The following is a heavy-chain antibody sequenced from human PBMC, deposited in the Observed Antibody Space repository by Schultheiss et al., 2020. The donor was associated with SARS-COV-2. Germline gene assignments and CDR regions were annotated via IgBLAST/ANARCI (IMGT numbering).Heavy chain of an antibody. CDR2: ISGSGGST. CDR1: GFTFSSYA. Sequence: GGSLRLSCAASGFTFSSYAMSWVRQAPGKGLELVSAISGSGGSTYYADSVKGRFTISRDNAKNSLYLQMNSLRAEDTAVYYCARVGVIMVRGVIITHWYFDLWGRGTLVTVSS. J-gene: IGHJ2*01. D-gene: IGHD3-10*01. CDR3: ARVGVIMVRGVIITHWYFDL. V-gene: IGHV3-23*01.